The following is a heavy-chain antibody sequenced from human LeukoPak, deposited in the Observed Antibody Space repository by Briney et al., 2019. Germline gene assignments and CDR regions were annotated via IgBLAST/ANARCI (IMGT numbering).Heavy chain of an antibody. CDR2: ISGSGGST. Sequence: PGGSLRLSCAASGFTFSSYAMSWVRQAPGKGLEWVSAISGSGGSTYYADSVKGRFTISRDNSKNTLYLQMNSLRAEDTAVYYCAKSHLGNPYVDYFDYWGQGTLVTVSS. J-gene: IGHJ4*02. D-gene: IGHD7-27*01. CDR1: GFTFSSYA. CDR3: AKSHLGNPYVDYFDY. V-gene: IGHV3-23*01.